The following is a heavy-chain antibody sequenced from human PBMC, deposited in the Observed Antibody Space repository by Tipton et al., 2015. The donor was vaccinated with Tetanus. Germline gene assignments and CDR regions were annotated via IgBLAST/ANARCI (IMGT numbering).Heavy chain of an antibody. Sequence: LRLSCTVSGGSFSDGAYYWSWIRQHPGKGLEWIGCIYYSGSTIYNPSLKSRVTVSVDTSKNQFSLRLDSVTAADTAVYYCARVAENFDYWGQGTLVTVPS. CDR1: GGSFSDGAYY. CDR2: IYYSGST. D-gene: IGHD5-24*01. CDR3: ARVAENFDY. V-gene: IGHV4-31*02. J-gene: IGHJ4*02.